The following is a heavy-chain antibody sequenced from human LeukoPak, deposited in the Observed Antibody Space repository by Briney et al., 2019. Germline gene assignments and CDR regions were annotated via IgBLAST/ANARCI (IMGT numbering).Heavy chain of an antibody. CDR1: GGSISSYY. V-gene: IGHV4-59*08. Sequence: SETLSLTCTVSGGSISSYYWSWIRQPPGKGLEWIGYIYYSGSTNYNPSLKSRVTISVDTSKNQFSLKLSSVTAADTAVYYCARAMVGAAAFDYWGQGTLVTVSS. CDR3: ARAMVGAAAFDY. CDR2: IYYSGST. J-gene: IGHJ4*02. D-gene: IGHD6-13*01.